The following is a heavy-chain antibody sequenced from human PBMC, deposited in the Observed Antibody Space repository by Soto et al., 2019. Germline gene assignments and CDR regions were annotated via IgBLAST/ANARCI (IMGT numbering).Heavy chain of an antibody. J-gene: IGHJ4*02. CDR3: ARXSRVPTYYYDSSGYFVY. V-gene: IGHV1-18*04. CDR2: ISAYNGNT. D-gene: IGHD3-22*01. Sequence: ASVKVSCKASGYTFTSYGSSWVRQAPGQGREWMGWISAYNGNTNYAQKLQGRVTMTTDTSTSTAYMALRSLRSDDTAEYYCARXSRVPTYYYDSSGYFVYWGQGTLVTVSS. CDR1: GYTFTSYG.